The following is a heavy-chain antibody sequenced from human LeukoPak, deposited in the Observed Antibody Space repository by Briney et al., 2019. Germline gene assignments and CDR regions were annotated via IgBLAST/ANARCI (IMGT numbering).Heavy chain of an antibody. CDR1: GFTFSSYA. Sequence: GGSLRLSCAASGFTFSSYAMSWVRQAPGKGLEWVSAISGSGGSTNYADSAKGRFTISRDNSKNTVYLQMNSLRAEDTAVYYCAKARYSSSWWVVDYWGQGTLVTVSS. CDR2: ISGSGGST. V-gene: IGHV3-23*01. J-gene: IGHJ4*02. CDR3: AKARYSSSWWVVDY. D-gene: IGHD6-6*01.